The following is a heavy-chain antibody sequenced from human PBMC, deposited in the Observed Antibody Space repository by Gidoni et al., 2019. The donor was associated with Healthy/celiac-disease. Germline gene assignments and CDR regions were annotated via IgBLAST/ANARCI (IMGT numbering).Heavy chain of an antibody. V-gene: IGHV1-46*01. J-gene: IGHJ5*02. D-gene: IGHD6-13*01. CDR2: INPSGGST. CDR1: GYNFTSYY. CDR3: ARDIAAAGEGFDP. Sequence: QVQLVQSGAEVKKPGASVKVSCKASGYNFTSYYMHWVRPAPGQGLEWMGIINPSGGSTSYAQKCQGRVTMTRDTSTSTVYMELSSLRSEDTDVDYCARDIAAAGEGFDPWGQGTLVTVSS.